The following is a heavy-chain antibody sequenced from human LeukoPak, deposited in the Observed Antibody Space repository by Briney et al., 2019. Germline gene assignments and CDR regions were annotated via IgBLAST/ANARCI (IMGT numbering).Heavy chain of an antibody. Sequence: SETLSLTCAVSGGSISGSNWWSWVRQPPGKGLEWIGEIYHSGSTNYNPSLKSRVTISVDKSKNQFSLKLSSVTAADTAVYYCAREPYSSSYFDYWGQGTLVTVSS. D-gene: IGHD6-6*01. CDR2: IYHSGST. CDR1: GGSISGSNW. V-gene: IGHV4-4*02. J-gene: IGHJ4*02. CDR3: AREPYSSSYFDY.